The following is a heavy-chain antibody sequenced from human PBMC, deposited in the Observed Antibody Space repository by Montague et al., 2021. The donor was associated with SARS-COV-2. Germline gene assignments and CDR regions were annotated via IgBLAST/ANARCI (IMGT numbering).Heavy chain of an antibody. J-gene: IGHJ5*02. V-gene: IGHV4-59*09. D-gene: IGHD6-19*01. CDR3: ARGRQYNWFDA. Sequence: NPSLKSRITISVDTSKNQFSLKMSSVTAANTAVYYCARGRQYNWFDALGQGKLATVSS.